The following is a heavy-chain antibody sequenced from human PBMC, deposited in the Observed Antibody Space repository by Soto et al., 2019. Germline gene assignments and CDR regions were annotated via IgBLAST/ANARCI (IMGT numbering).Heavy chain of an antibody. CDR2: ISYDGSNK. CDR3: AKEGAREWLGAFDI. J-gene: IGHJ3*02. CDR1: GFTFSSYG. Sequence: QVQLVESGGGVVQPGRSLRLSCAASGFTFSSYGMHWVRQAPGKGLEWVAVISYDGSNKYYADSVKGRFTISRDNSKNTRYLQMNSLRAEDTAVYYCAKEGAREWLGAFDIWGQGTMVTVSS. V-gene: IGHV3-30*18. D-gene: IGHD6-19*01.